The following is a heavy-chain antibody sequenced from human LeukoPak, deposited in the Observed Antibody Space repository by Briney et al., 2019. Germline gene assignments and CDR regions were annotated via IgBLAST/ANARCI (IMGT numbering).Heavy chain of an antibody. CDR2: ISGSDAST. D-gene: IGHD3-3*01. Sequence: GGSLRLSCAASGFTFRIYAMSWVRQAPGKGLEWVSGISGSDASTFYADSVMGRFTISRDNSMNTLYLQMNNVRAEDAAIYFCARRGSEWNSYFYPMDVWGQGTTVTVSS. V-gene: IGHV3-23*01. CDR1: GFTFRIYA. J-gene: IGHJ6*02. CDR3: ARRGSEWNSYFYPMDV.